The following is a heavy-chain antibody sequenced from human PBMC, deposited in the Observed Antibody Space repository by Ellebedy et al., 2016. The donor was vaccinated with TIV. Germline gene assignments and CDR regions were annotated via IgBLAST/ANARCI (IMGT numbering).Heavy chain of an antibody. D-gene: IGHD5-18*01. V-gene: IGHV5-51*01. CDR2: IYPGDSDT. CDR3: ARHVTEKDTAMVLGPVDY. J-gene: IGHJ4*02. Sequence: KVSCKGSGYRFSNYWIGWVRQMPGKGLEWMGIIYPGDSDTRYSPSFQGQVTISADKSISTAYLQWSSLKASDTAMYYCARHVTEKDTAMVLGPVDYWGQGTLVTVSS. CDR1: GYRFSNYW.